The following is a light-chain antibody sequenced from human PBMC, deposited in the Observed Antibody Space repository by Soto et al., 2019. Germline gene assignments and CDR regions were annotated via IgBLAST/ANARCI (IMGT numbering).Light chain of an antibody. CDR1: SSDVGGYNY. CDR3: SSYTSSSTRV. Sequence: QSVLTQPASVSGSPGQSITISCTGTSSDVGGYNYVSWYQQHPGKAPKLMIYDVSNRPSGVSNRFSGSKSGNTASLTISGLQAEDEADYYSSSYTSSSTRVFGGGTKVTVL. V-gene: IGLV2-14*01. CDR2: DVS. J-gene: IGLJ3*02.